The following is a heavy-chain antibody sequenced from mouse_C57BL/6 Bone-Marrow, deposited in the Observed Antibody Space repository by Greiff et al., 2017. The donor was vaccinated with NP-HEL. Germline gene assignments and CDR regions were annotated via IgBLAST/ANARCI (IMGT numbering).Heavy chain of an antibody. V-gene: IGHV1-82*01. J-gene: IGHJ3*01. CDR1: GYAFSSSW. D-gene: IGHD6-1*01. CDR2: IYPGDGDT. CDR3: ARSSPLWFAY. Sequence: VQLQQSGPELVKPGASVKISCKASGYAFSSSWMNWVKQRPGQGLEWIGRIYPGDGDTNYNGKFKGKATLTADKSSSTAYMQLSGLTPVDSAVYFCARSSPLWFAYWGQGTLVTVSA.